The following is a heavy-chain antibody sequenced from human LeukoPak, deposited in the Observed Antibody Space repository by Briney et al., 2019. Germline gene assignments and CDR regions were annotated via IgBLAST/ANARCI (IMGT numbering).Heavy chain of an antibody. Sequence: PSQTLSLTCTVSGGSISSGSYYWSWIRQPAGKGLEWIGRIYTSGSTNYNPSLKSRVTISVDTSKNQFSLKLSSVTAADTAVYYCARGGYSYGLFQYYFDYWGQGTLVTVSS. V-gene: IGHV4-61*02. D-gene: IGHD5-18*01. J-gene: IGHJ4*02. CDR3: ARGGYSYGLFQYYFDY. CDR1: GGSISSGSYY. CDR2: IYTSGST.